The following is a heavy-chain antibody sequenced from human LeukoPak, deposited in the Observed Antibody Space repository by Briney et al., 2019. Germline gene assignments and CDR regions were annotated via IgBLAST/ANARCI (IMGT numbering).Heavy chain of an antibody. J-gene: IGHJ4*02. Sequence: GGSLRLSCAASGFPFSNYGMHWVRQAPGKGLEWVAVIWYDGSNKYYADSVKGRFTISRDNSKNTLYLQMNSLRAEDTAVYYCARNLGPRRPFDYWGQGTLVTVSS. CDR1: GFPFSNYG. V-gene: IGHV3-33*01. CDR2: IWYDGSNK. CDR3: ARNLGPRRPFDY.